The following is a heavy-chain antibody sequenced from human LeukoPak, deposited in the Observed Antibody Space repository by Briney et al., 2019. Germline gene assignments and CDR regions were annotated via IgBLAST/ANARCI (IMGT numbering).Heavy chain of an antibody. J-gene: IGHJ4*02. CDR3: ARGPSSGWNFDY. D-gene: IGHD6-19*01. V-gene: IGHV1-69*13. CDR1: GGTFSSYA. CDR2: IIPIFGTA. Sequence: ASVKVSCKASGGTFSSYAISWVRQAPGQGREWRGGIIPIFGTANYAQKFQGRGTITADEATSTAYMELSSLRSEDTAVYYCARGPSSGWNFDYWGQGTLVTVSS.